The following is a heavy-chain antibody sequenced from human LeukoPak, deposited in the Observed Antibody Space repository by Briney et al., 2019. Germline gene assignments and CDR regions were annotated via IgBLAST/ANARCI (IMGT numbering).Heavy chain of an antibody. V-gene: IGHV1-18*01. CDR3: ASSPMTTVSTFNVFDI. Sequence: ASVKVSYKASGGTFSSYAISWVRQAPGQGLEWRGLISAYNGNTNYAQKLQGRVTMTTDTSTSTAYMELRSLRSDDTAVYYCASSPMTTVSTFNVFDILGQGTMVTVSS. D-gene: IGHD4-17*01. CDR1: GGTFSSYA. J-gene: IGHJ3*02. CDR2: ISAYNGNT.